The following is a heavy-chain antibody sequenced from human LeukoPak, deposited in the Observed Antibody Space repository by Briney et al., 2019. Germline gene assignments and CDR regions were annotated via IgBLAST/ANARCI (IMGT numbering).Heavy chain of an antibody. V-gene: IGHV3-43*02. J-gene: IGHJ4*02. CDR2: ISADGSST. CDR3: AKDRYCSSSNCYGPFDY. Sequence: GGSLRLSCAASGFTFDDSAMHWVRQAPGKGLEWVSLISADGSSTYYADSVKGRFTISRDNSKNSLYLQMNSLRTEDTASYYCAKDRYCSSSNCYGPFDYWGQGTLVTVSS. D-gene: IGHD2-2*01. CDR1: GFTFDDSA.